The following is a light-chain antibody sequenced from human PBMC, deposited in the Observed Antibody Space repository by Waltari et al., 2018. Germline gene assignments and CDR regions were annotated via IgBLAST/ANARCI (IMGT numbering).Light chain of an antibody. J-gene: IGKJ2*01. CDR3: QQYGESHMNT. CDR1: QFVSRNY. Sequence: EIVLTQSPGTLSLSPGERATLSCRASQFVSRNYLAWYQQKPGQAPRLLIYGASSRARGIPDRFSGSGSGTDFTLSNSRVEPEDFAVYYCQQYGESHMNTFGQGTKLEIK. CDR2: GAS. V-gene: IGKV3-20*01.